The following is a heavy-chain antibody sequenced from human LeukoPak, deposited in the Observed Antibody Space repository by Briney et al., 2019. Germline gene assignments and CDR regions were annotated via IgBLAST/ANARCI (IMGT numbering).Heavy chain of an antibody. D-gene: IGHD2-15*01. CDR2: ISSSSSYI. CDR3: AKGQVEYCSGSRCYPFDD. CDR1: GYSISSGYY. V-gene: IGHV3-21*04. Sequence: PSETLSLTCTVSGYSISSGYYWGWIRQPPGKGLEWVSSISSSSSYIYYADSVKGRFTISRDNAKNSLYLQMNSLRAEDTAIYFCAKGQVEYCSGSRCYPFDDWGQGTLVTVSS. J-gene: IGHJ4*02.